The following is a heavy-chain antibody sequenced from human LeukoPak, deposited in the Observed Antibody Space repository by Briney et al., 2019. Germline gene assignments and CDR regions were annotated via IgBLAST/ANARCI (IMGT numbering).Heavy chain of an antibody. J-gene: IGHJ4*02. Sequence: ASVKVSCKASGYTFTSYYMHWVRQAPGQGPEWMGIINPSGGSTSYAQKFQGRVTMTRDTSTSTVYMELSSLRSEDTAVYYCARADSDYASSLPGFDYWGQGTLVTVSP. V-gene: IGHV1-46*01. CDR2: INPSGGST. CDR3: ARADSDYASSLPGFDY. CDR1: GYTFTSYY. D-gene: IGHD3-16*01.